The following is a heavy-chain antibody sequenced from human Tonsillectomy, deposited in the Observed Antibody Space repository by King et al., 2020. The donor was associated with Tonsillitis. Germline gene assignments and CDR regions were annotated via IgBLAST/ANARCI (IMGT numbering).Heavy chain of an antibody. D-gene: IGHD2-15*01. CDR1: GYTFTGYY. CDR2: INPNSGGT. V-gene: IGHV1-2*02. Sequence: QLVQSGAEVKKPGASVKVSCKASGYTFTGYYMHWVRQAPGQGLEWMGWINPNSGGTNYAQKFQGRVIMTRDTSISTAYMELSSLRSDDTAVYYCARALTYSSGLNFFDPWGQGTLVTVSS. J-gene: IGHJ5*02. CDR3: ARALTYSSGLNFFDP.